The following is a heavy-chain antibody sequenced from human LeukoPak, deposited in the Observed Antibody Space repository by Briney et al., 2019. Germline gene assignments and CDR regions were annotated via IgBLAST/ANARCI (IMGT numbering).Heavy chain of an antibody. CDR2: IRSKSSGGTT. D-gene: IGHD2-21*01. V-gene: IGHV3-49*03. CDR1: GFTFGDYI. CDR3: TVISGDY. J-gene: IGHJ4*02. Sequence: PGGSLRLSCTASGFTFGDYIMSWFRQAPGKGLEWVGSIRSKSSGGTTEYAASVKGRFTISRDDSKSIAYPQMNSLKTEDTAVYYCTVISGDYWGQGTLVTVSS.